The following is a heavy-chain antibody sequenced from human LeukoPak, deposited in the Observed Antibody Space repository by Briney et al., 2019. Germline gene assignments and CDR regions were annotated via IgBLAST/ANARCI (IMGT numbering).Heavy chain of an antibody. CDR1: GYTFTGYY. CDR3: ARFYCSSTSCEFDY. V-gene: IGHV1-2*02. J-gene: IGHJ4*02. CDR2: INPNSGGT. Sequence: GASVKVSCXASGYTFTGYYMHWVRQAPGQGLEWMGWINPNSGGTNYAQKFQGRVTMTRDTSISTAYMELSRLRSDDTAVYYCARFYCSSTSCEFDYWGQGTLVTVSS. D-gene: IGHD2-2*01.